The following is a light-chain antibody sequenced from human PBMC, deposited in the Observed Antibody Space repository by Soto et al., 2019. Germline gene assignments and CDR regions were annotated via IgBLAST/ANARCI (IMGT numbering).Light chain of an antibody. Sequence: QSALTQPASVSGSPGQSITISCTGTSSDVGSYNLVSWYQHHPGKAPKLMIFEVSKRPSGVSSRFSGSKSGNTASLTISGLQAEDEAEYYCCSYAGTYVFGTGTKLTVL. V-gene: IGLV2-23*02. J-gene: IGLJ1*01. CDR1: SSDVGSYNL. CDR3: CSYAGTYV. CDR2: EVS.